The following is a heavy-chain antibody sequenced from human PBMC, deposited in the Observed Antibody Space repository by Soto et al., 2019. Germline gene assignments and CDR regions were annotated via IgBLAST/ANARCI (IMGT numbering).Heavy chain of an antibody. Sequence: PWGSLRLSCAASGFILSNHAMTWVRQAPGKGLEWVSTVSDTVAVTYYADSVKGRFTIPRDNSKNTLYLQLNNLRAEDTAVYYCVPGRTGTGGEECWGPGALVSVSS. D-gene: IGHD3-16*01. CDR1: GFILSNHA. J-gene: IGHJ4*02. CDR2: VSDTVAVT. CDR3: VPGRTGTGGEEC. V-gene: IGHV3-23*01.